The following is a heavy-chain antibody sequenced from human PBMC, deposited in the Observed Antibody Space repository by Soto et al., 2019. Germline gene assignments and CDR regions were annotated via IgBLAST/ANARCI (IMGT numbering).Heavy chain of an antibody. V-gene: IGHV3-23*01. CDR1: GFTFSSYA. CDR2: ISGSGGST. J-gene: IGHJ4*02. Sequence: GGSLRLSCAASGFTFSSYAMSWVRQAPGKGLEWVSAISGSGGSTYYADSVKGRFTISRDNSKNTLYLQMNSLRAEDTAVYYCAKAEGRITMIVVVIGFDYWGQGTLVTVSS. CDR3: AKAEGRITMIVVVIGFDY. D-gene: IGHD3-22*01.